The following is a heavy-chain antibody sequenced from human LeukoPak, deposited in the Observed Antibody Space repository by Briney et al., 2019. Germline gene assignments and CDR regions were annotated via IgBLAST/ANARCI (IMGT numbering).Heavy chain of an antibody. CDR3: AHDGVYYDFWSGYPSFDY. J-gene: IGHJ4*02. CDR2: IYWNDDK. V-gene: IGHV2-5*01. Sequence: SVPTLVKPTQTLTLTCTFSGFSLSTSGVGVGWIRQPPGKALEWLALIYWNDDKRYSPSLKSRLTTTKDTSKNQVVLTMTNMDPVDTATYYCAHDGVYYDFWSGYPSFDYWGQGTLVTVSS. CDR1: GFSLSTSGVG. D-gene: IGHD3-3*01.